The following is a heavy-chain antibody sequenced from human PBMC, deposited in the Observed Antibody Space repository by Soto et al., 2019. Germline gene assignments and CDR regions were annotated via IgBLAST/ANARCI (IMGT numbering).Heavy chain of an antibody. Sequence: PGGSLRLSCAASGFTFSSYAMSWVRQAPGKGLEWVSAISGSGGSTYYADSVKGRFTISRDNSKNTLYLQMNSLRAEDTAVYYCARALKPTAISPNYYYYYYGMDVWGQGTTVTVSS. CDR2: ISGSGGST. V-gene: IGHV3-23*01. CDR3: ARALKPTAISPNYYYYYYGMDV. CDR1: GFTFSSYA. D-gene: IGHD5-18*01. J-gene: IGHJ6*02.